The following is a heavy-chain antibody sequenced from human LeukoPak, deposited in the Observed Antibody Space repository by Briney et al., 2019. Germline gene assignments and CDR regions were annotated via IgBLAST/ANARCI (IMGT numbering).Heavy chain of an antibody. CDR2: IFYSGST. Sequence: SETLSLTCTVSSGSISTSNYYWGWVRQPPGKALEWIGNIFYSGSTYYSPSLKSRVTISLDTSRNQFSLKLNSVTAADTAVYYCAKSNGYGLIDNWGQGTMVTVSS. CDR3: AKSNGYGLIDN. V-gene: IGHV4-39*07. J-gene: IGHJ3*01. D-gene: IGHD3-22*01. CDR1: SGSISTSNYY.